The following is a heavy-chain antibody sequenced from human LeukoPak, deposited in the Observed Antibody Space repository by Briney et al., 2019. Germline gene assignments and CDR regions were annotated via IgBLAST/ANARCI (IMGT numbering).Heavy chain of an antibody. CDR2: INPIGGST. CDR3: ARALRMATIPGVNMNYFDY. D-gene: IGHD5-24*01. CDR1: GGTFTSYY. J-gene: IGHJ4*02. Sequence: ASVKVSCKASGGTFTSYYMHWVRQAPGQGLEWMGIINPIGGSTIYAQKFQGRVTMTRDTSTSTVYMELSSLRSEDTAAYYCARALRMATIPGVNMNYFDYWGQGTLVTVSS. V-gene: IGHV1-46*01.